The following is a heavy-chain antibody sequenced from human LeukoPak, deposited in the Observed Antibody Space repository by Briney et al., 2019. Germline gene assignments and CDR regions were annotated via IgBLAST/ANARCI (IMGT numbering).Heavy chain of an antibody. Sequence: SETLSLTCTVSGYSISSGYYWGWIRQPPGKGLEWIGSIYHSGSTYYNPSLKSRVTISVDTSKNQFSLKLSSVTAADTAVYYCARNSRGSSWYLNWFDPWGQGTLVTVSS. D-gene: IGHD6-13*01. V-gene: IGHV4-38-2*02. CDR2: IYHSGST. J-gene: IGHJ5*02. CDR1: GYSISSGYY. CDR3: ARNSRGSSWYLNWFDP.